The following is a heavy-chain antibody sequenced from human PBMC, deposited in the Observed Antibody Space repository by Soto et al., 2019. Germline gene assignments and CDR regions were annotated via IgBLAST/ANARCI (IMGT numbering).Heavy chain of an antibody. CDR2: IKSKTDGGTT. J-gene: IGHJ4*02. V-gene: IGHV3-15*01. CDR1: GFTFSNAW. D-gene: IGHD3-9*01. Sequence: GGSLRLSCAASGFTFSNAWMSWVRQAPGKGLEWVGRIKSKTDGGTTDYAAPVKGRFTISRDDSKNTLYLQMNSLKTEDTAVYYCTTDPAYYDILTGYYSDYWGQGTLVTVSS. CDR3: TTDPAYYDILTGYYSDY.